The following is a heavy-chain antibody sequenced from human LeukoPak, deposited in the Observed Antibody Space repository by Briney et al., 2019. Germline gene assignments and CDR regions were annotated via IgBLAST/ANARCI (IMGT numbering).Heavy chain of an antibody. D-gene: IGHD3-3*01. CDR3: AKVSKTIFGVALYAFDI. V-gene: IGHV3-23*01. CDR1: GGSISSGDYY. J-gene: IGHJ3*02. CDR2: ISGSGGST. Sequence: ETLSLTCTVSGGSISSGDYYWSWVRQAPGKGLEWVSAISGSGGSTYYADSVKGRFTISRDNSKNTLYLQMNSLRAEDTAVXXCAKVSKTIFGVALYAFDIWGQGTMVTVSS.